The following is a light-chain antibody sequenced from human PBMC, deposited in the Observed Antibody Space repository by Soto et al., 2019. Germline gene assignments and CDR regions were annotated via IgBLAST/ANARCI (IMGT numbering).Light chain of an antibody. CDR2: GAS. CDR1: QSVGTK. Sequence: IGMTQSPATLSVSPGERANLSCRASQSVGTKLAWYQQTPGQAPRLLIYGASNRATGVPARISGSVSGTEFTLTIASLQSEDFAIYYCQQYSSWLWTFGQGTKVAIK. J-gene: IGKJ1*01. CDR3: QQYSSWLWT. V-gene: IGKV3-15*01.